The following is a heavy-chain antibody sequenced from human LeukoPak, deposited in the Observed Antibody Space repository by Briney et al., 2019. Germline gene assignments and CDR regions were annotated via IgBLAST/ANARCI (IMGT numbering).Heavy chain of an antibody. CDR2: INSSGGSA. Sequence: GASVKVSCKASGYTFTSYYMHWVRQAPGQGLEWMGIINSSGGSASYAQKFQGRVTMTRDMSTSTVYMELSSLRSEDTAVYYCARKGKSGSYYNSFDYWGQGTLVTVSS. J-gene: IGHJ4*02. CDR1: GYTFTSYY. V-gene: IGHV1-46*01. CDR3: ARKGKSGSYYNSFDY. D-gene: IGHD1-26*01.